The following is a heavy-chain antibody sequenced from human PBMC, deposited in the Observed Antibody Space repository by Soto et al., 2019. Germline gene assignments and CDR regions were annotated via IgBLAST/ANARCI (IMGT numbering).Heavy chain of an antibody. Sequence: GGSLRLSCTASGFTFGDYAMSWVRQAPGKGLEWVGFIRSKAYGGTREYAASVKGRFTTSRDDSKSIAYLQMNSMKTEDTAVYYCTSDLDILTGYYHLYSYGLEVWGQGNTVTVSS. V-gene: IGHV3-49*04. CDR1: GFTFGDYA. J-gene: IGHJ6*02. CDR2: IRSKAYGGTR. CDR3: TSDLDILTGYYHLYSYGLEV. D-gene: IGHD3-9*01.